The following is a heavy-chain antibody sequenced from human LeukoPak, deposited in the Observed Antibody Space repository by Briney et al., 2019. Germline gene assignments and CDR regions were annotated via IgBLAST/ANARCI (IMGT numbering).Heavy chain of an antibody. V-gene: IGHV4-59*01. Sequence: SETLSLTCTVSGGSISSYYWSWIRQPPGKGLEWIGHIYYSGSTNYNPSLKSRVTISVDTSKNQFSLKLSSVTAADTAVYYCARDRDGYAHFDYWGQGTLVTVSS. J-gene: IGHJ4*02. D-gene: IGHD5-24*01. CDR1: GGSISSYY. CDR3: ARDRDGYAHFDY. CDR2: IYYSGST.